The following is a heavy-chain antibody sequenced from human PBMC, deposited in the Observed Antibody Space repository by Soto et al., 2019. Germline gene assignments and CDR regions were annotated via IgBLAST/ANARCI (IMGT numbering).Heavy chain of an antibody. Sequence: GGSLRLSCAASGFTFSSYAMSWVRQAPGKGLEWVSAISGSGGSTYYADSVKGRFTISRDNSKNTLYLQMNSLRAEDTAVYYCAKDIGEYCSGGSCYFNYWGQGTLVTVSS. CDR3: AKDIGEYCSGGSCYFNY. D-gene: IGHD2-15*01. CDR1: GFTFSSYA. CDR2: ISGSGGST. V-gene: IGHV3-23*01. J-gene: IGHJ4*02.